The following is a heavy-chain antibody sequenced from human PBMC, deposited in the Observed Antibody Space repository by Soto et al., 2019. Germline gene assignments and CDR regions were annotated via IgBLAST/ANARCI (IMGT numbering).Heavy chain of an antibody. CDR2: INHSGST. Sequence: QVQLQQWGAGLLKPSETLSLTCAVYGGSFSGYYWGWIRQPPGKGLEWIGEINHSGSTNYNPSLKRRVTIAVDTSKHQFPLKLSSVTAADTAVYYCARERHYDFWRGYRCDWGQGTLVTVSS. V-gene: IGHV4-34*01. D-gene: IGHD3-3*01. J-gene: IGHJ4*02. CDR1: GGSFSGYY. CDR3: ARERHYDFWRGYRCD.